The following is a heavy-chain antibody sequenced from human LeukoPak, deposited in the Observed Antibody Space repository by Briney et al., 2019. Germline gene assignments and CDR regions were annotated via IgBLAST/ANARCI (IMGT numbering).Heavy chain of an antibody. Sequence: GGSLRLSCAASGFTFSSYAMSWVRQAPGKGLEWVSSISAGGGSTYYPDSAEGRFTISRDNSKNTLYLQMNSLRAEDTAVYYCAKVAPGTVTTYKYFQHWGQGTLVTVSS. D-gene: IGHD4-17*01. CDR2: ISAGGGST. V-gene: IGHV3-23*01. J-gene: IGHJ1*01. CDR3: AKVAPGTVTTYKYFQH. CDR1: GFTFSSYA.